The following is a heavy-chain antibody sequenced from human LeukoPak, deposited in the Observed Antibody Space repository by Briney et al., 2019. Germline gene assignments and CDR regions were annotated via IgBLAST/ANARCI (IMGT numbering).Heavy chain of an antibody. Sequence: GGSLRLSCAASGFTFSSYAMHWVRQAPGKGLEWVAVIPYDGSNKYYADSVKGRFTISRDNSKNTLYLQMNSLRAEDTAVYYCARDPQPPDVLLWFGESPPWFDPWGQGTLVTVSS. V-gene: IGHV3-30*04. D-gene: IGHD3-10*01. CDR2: IPYDGSNK. CDR1: GFTFSSYA. J-gene: IGHJ5*02. CDR3: ARDPQPPDVLLWFGESPPWFDP.